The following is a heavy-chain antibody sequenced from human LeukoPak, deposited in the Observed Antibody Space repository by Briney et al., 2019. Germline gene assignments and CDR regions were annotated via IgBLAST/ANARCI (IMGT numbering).Heavy chain of an antibody. V-gene: IGHV4-34*01. Sequence: SETLSLTCAVYGGSFSGYYWSWIRRPPGKGLEWIGEINHSGSTNYNPSLKSRVTISVDTSKNQFSLKLSSVTAADTAVYYCARGIAAALKNNWFDPWGQGTLVTVSS. CDR1: GGSFSGYY. D-gene: IGHD6-13*01. J-gene: IGHJ5*02. CDR3: ARGIAAALKNNWFDP. CDR2: INHSGST.